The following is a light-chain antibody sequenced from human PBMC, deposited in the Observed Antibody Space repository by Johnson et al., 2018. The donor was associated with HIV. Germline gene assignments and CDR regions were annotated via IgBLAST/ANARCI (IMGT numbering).Light chain of an antibody. Sequence: QSMLTQPPSLSAAPGQKVTISCSGSSSDIGNNYVSWYQQLPGTAPKLLIYDNNKRPSGIPDRFSGSKSGTSATLAITGLQTGDEAGSYCGTWESSLRSYVFGTGTKVSVL. V-gene: IGLV1-51*01. J-gene: IGLJ1*01. CDR1: SSDIGNNY. CDR2: DNN. CDR3: GTWESSLRSYV.